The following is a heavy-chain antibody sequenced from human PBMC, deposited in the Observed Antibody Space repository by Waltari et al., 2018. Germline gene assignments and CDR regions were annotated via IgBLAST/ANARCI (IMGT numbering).Heavy chain of an antibody. CDR3: ATGPGATPLFSY. Sequence: QDHLVQSGPEVKRPGASVKVSCKRSGYPLTEFSIHWVRQAPGRGLEWVGGGNPGNGKTSYAHSLQGRVTMTEDTSTDTAYLELRGLKSDDTAVFYCATGPGATPLFSYWGQGTLVTVSS. V-gene: IGHV1-24*01. D-gene: IGHD1-26*01. CDR1: GYPLTEFS. J-gene: IGHJ4*02. CDR2: GNPGNGKT.